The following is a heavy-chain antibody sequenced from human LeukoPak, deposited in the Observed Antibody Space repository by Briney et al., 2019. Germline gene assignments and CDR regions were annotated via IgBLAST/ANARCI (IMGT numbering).Heavy chain of an antibody. CDR2: IYPGDSDT. CDR1: GYSFTSYW. CDR3: ARRFGELRSSDFDY. J-gene: IGHJ4*02. V-gene: IGHV5-51*01. D-gene: IGHD3-10*01. Sequence: GESLKISCKSSGYSFTSYWIGWVRQLPGKGLEWMGIIYPGDSDTRYSPSFQGQVTISAGKSISTAYLQWSSLKASDTAMYYCARRFGELRSSDFDYWGQGTLVTVSS.